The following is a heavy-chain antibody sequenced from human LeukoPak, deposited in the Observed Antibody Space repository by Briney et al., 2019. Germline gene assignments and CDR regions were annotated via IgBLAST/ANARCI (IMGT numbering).Heavy chain of an antibody. V-gene: IGHV3-7*03. CDR2: IKQDGSEK. J-gene: IGHJ4*02. D-gene: IGHD6-6*01. CDR1: GFTFSSYW. Sequence: GGSLRLSCAASGFTFSSYWMSWVRQAPGKGLEWVANIKQDGSEKYYVDSVKGRFTISRDNAKNSLYLQMNSLRAEDTALYYCAKSGTYSSSSGYIDSWGQGTLVTVSS. CDR3: AKSGTYSSSSGYIDS.